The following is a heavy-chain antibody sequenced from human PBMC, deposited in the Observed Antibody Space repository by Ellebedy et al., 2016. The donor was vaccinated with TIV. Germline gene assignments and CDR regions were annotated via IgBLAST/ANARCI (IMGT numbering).Heavy chain of an antibody. CDR1: GFTFSSNY. Sequence: GGSLRLSCAASGFTFSSNYMSWVRQAPGKGLEWVSVIYSGGTTNYADAVKGRFTISRDTSKNTLYLQMNNLRAEDTAVYYCATRISEGGWGQGTLVTVSS. CDR2: IYSGGTT. CDR3: ATRISEGG. V-gene: IGHV3-53*01. D-gene: IGHD6-13*01. J-gene: IGHJ4*02.